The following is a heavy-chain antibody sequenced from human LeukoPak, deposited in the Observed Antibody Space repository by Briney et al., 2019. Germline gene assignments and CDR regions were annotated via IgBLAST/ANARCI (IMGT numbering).Heavy chain of an antibody. J-gene: IGHJ5*02. Sequence: PSETLSLTCTVSGGSLSSYYWSWIRQPPGKGLEWIGYIYYSGSTNYNPSLKSRVTISVDTSKNQFSLKLSSVTAADTAVYYCARRNIVATVDWFDPWGQGTLVTVSS. V-gene: IGHV4-59*08. CDR3: ARRNIVATVDWFDP. CDR1: GGSLSSYY. D-gene: IGHD5-12*01. CDR2: IYYSGST.